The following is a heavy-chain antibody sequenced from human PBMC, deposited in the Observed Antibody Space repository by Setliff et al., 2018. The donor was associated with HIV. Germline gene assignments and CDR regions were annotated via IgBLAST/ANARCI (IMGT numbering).Heavy chain of an antibody. D-gene: IGHD3-10*01. J-gene: IGHJ4*02. Sequence: TSETLSLTCTVSGGSISSYYWSWIRQPPGKGLEWIGYIYTSGSTNYNPSLKSRATISVDTSKNQFSLKLYSVTAADTAVYYCARLWFGESHWGQGTLVTVSS. CDR2: IYTSGST. CDR1: GGSISSYY. CDR3: ARLWFGESH. V-gene: IGHV4-4*09.